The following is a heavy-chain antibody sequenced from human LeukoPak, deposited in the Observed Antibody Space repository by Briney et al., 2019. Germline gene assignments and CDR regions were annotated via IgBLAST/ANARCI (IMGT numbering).Heavy chain of an antibody. CDR1: GYTFTSYD. D-gene: IGHD7-27*01. V-gene: IGHV1-8*01. CDR2: MSPNSGDT. J-gene: IGHJ4*02. CDR3: ARGPPNWGYDY. Sequence: ASVKVFCKASGYTFTSYDFNWVRQATGQRPEWMGWMSPNSGDTGYAQKFQDRVTMTRNTSISTAYMELSSLRSDDTAVYYCARGPPNWGYDYWGPGTLVTVST.